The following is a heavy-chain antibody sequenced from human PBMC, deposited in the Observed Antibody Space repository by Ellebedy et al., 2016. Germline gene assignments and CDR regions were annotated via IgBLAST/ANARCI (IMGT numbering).Heavy chain of an antibody. J-gene: IGHJ4*02. Sequence: GESLKISXAASGFTFSSYGMHWVRQAPGKGLEWVAVISYDGSNKYYADSVKGRFTISRDNSKNTLYLQMNSLRAEDTAVYYCARDTSETTVDYWGQGTLVTVSS. CDR3: ARDTSETTVDY. D-gene: IGHD1-1*01. CDR1: GFTFSSYG. CDR2: ISYDGSNK. V-gene: IGHV3-30*03.